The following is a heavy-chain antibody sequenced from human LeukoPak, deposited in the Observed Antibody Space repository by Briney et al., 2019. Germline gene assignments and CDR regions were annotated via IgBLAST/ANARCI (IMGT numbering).Heavy chain of an antibody. D-gene: IGHD6-6*01. V-gene: IGHV3-74*01. CDR3: AKGLEYSSFDAFDI. CDR1: GFTFSSYW. Sequence: GGSLRLSCAASGFTFSSYWMHWVRQAPGKGLVWVSRINSDGSSTSYADSVKGRFTISRDNAKNTLYLQMNSLRAEDTAVYYCAKGLEYSSFDAFDIWGQGTMVTVSS. CDR2: INSDGSST. J-gene: IGHJ3*02.